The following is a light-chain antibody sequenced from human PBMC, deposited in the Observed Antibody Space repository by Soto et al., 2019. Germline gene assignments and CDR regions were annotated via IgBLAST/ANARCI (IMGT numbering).Light chain of an antibody. J-gene: IGKJ4*01. CDR1: QGVGGW. V-gene: IGKV1-12*02. Sequence: IQMTQSPSSVSASVGDRVTMTCRASQGVGGWLAWYQQKPGKVPKLLIYAASTLQSGVPSRFSGSGSGTDFTLTISSLQPEDFATYYCQQLESYPSTFGGGTKV. CDR3: QQLESYPST. CDR2: AAS.